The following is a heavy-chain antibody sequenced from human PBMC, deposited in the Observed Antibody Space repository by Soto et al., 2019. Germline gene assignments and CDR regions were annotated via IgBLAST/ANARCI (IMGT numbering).Heavy chain of an antibody. J-gene: IGHJ5*01. V-gene: IGHV4-39*01. CDR3: ARRERYYGSPGWFDP. CDR2: VYYNENT. D-gene: IGHD3-10*01. Sequence: XDTLSLTCYVSGASMNNFAYYWGWIRQPPGKGLEWIGTVYYNENTYYNPSLKSRVAISVDTAKNQFSLNLRPVTAADTAIYFCARRERYYGSPGWFDPWGQGNLVTVSS. CDR1: GASMNNFAYY.